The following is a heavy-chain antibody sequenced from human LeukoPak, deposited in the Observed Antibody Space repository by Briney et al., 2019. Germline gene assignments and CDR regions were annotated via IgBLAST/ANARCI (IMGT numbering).Heavy chain of an antibody. CDR3: ARAFKIEYSSSWYVIDY. D-gene: IGHD6-13*01. CDR2: IYHSGST. CDR1: GGSISSSNW. V-gene: IGHV4-4*02. J-gene: IGHJ4*02. Sequence: SETLSLTCAVSGGSISSSNWWSWVRQPPGKGLEWIGEIYHSGSTNYNPSLKSRVTISVDKSKNQFSLKLSSVTAADTAVYYCARAFKIEYSSSWYVIDYWGQGTLVTVSS.